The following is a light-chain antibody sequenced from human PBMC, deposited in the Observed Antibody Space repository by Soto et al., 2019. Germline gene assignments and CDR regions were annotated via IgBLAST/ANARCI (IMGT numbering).Light chain of an antibody. J-gene: IGKJ1*01. CDR1: QGISSY. V-gene: IGKV3-11*01. CDR2: DAS. Sequence: EIVLTQSPVTLSLSPGERAALSCRARQGISSYLAWYQQKPGQAPRLLIYDASNRATGIPDRFSGSGSGTDFTLTISSLEPEDFAVYYCQQRSSWPRTFGQGTKVDI. CDR3: QQRSSWPRT.